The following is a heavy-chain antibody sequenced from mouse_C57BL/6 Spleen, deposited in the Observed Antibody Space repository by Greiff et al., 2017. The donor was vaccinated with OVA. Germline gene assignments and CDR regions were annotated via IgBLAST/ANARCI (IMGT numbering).Heavy chain of an antibody. Sequence: EVKLMESGGGLVQPGGSMKLSCVASGFTFSNYWMNWVRQSPEKGLEWVAQIRLKSDNYATHYAESVKGRFTISRDDSNSSVYLQMNNVGAEDTGIYYCTGPDGYYWGQGTLVTVSA. CDR2: IRLKSDNYAT. J-gene: IGHJ3*01. V-gene: IGHV6-3*01. CDR1: GFTFSNYW. D-gene: IGHD2-3*01. CDR3: TGPDGYY.